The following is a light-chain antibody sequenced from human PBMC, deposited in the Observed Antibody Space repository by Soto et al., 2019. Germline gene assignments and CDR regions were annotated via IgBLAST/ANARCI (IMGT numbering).Light chain of an antibody. CDR2: EVV. CDR3: TSYTSSSPLV. CDR1: SSDVGGYNY. Sequence: QSVLTQSASVSGSPGQSITISCTGTSSDVGGYNYVSWYQHHPGKAPKLMIYEVVNRPSGVSNRFSGSKSGITASLTISGLQAEDEADYYCTSYTSSSPLVFGTGTKLT. V-gene: IGLV2-14*01. J-gene: IGLJ1*01.